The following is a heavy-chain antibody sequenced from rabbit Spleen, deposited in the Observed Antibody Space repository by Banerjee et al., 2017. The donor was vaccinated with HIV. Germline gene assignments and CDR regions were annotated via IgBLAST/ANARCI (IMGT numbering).Heavy chain of an antibody. Sequence: QEQLVESGGDLVKPGASLTLTCTASGVSFSFNNYMCWVRQAPGKGLEWIGCIDVGSSDFTYFAAWARGRFTISKASSTTVTLQMTRLTAADTATYFCARDTSSSFSSYGMDLRGQGTLVTVS. V-gene: IGHV1S45*01. CDR3: ARDTSSSFSSYGMDL. CDR1: GVSFSFNNY. J-gene: IGHJ6*01. CDR2: IDVGSSDFT. D-gene: IGHD1-1*01.